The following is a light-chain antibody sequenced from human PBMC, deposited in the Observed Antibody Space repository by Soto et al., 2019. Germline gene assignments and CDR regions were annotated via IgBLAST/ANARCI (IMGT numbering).Light chain of an antibody. CDR2: EVS. CDR3: SSYTNYNTLDV. V-gene: IGLV2-14*01. J-gene: IGLJ1*01. Sequence: QSALTQPASVSGSAGQSITISCTGTSSDVGGYNYVSWYQQHPGKAPQLIIYEVSNRPSGVSYRFSGSKSGNTASLTISGLQAEDEADYYCSSYTNYNTLDVFGTGTKVTVL. CDR1: SSDVGGYNY.